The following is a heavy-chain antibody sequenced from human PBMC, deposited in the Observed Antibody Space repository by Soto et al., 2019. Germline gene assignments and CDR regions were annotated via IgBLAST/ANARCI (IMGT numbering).Heavy chain of an antibody. J-gene: IGHJ6*02. V-gene: IGHV1-18*01. CDR1: GYTFTTNG. D-gene: IGHD5-18*01. CDR3: AREGFYAGSGKYSYGYSPPRYYGMDV. CDR2: ISPLNVEP. Sequence: QVHLMQSGAEVKKPGAPGKAPGKAPGYTFTTNGIRGGRQAPELGLGWVGWISPLNVEPVYAQNLQGRVTMTTDTSARIAYMQLRSLTPDDTAVYFCAREGFYAGSGKYSYGYSPPRYYGMDVWGQGTTVTVSS.